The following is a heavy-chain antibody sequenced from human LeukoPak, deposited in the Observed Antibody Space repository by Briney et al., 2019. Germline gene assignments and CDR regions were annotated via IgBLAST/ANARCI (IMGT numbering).Heavy chain of an antibody. CDR2: IYTSGST. J-gene: IGHJ3*02. V-gene: IGHV4-4*07. CDR1: GGSISSYY. Sequence: SETLSLTCTVSGGSISSYYWSWIRQPAGKGLEWIGRIYTSGSTNYNPSLKSRVTMSVDTSKNQFSLKLSSVTAADTAVYYCARDSISHYYGSGSYYDAFDIWGQGTMVTVSS. CDR3: ARDSISHYYGSGSYYDAFDI. D-gene: IGHD3-10*01.